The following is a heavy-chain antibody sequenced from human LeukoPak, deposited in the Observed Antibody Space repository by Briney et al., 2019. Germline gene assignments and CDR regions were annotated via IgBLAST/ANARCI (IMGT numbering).Heavy chain of an antibody. CDR1: GGSISSSNW. Sequence: SGTLSLTCAVSGGSISSSNWWSWVRQPPGKGLEWIGEIYHSGSTNYNPSLKSRVTISVDKSKNQFSLKLSSVTAADTAVYYCARTTYYDFWSGYYVDAFDIWGQGTMVTVSS. CDR2: IYHSGST. D-gene: IGHD3-3*01. V-gene: IGHV4-4*02. J-gene: IGHJ3*02. CDR3: ARTTYYDFWSGYYVDAFDI.